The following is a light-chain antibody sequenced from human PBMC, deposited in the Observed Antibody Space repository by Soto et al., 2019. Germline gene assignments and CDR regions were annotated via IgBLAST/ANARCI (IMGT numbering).Light chain of an antibody. V-gene: IGKV1-6*01. CDR1: QDIRKD. CDR2: AAS. J-gene: IGKJ4*01. Sequence: IQMTQSPSSLSASVGDRVTITCRASQDIRKDLSWYHQKPGKAPKLLIYAASSLQSGVPSRFSGSGSGTDFTLTISSLQPEDFATYYCLQDDSYPLTFGGGSKVEIK. CDR3: LQDDSYPLT.